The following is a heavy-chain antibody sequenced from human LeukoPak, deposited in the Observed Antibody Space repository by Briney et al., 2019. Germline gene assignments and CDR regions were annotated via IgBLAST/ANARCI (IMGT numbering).Heavy chain of an antibody. Sequence: GGSLRLSCAASGFTFSSYAMSGVRQAPGKGLEWVSAISGSGGSTYYADSVKGRFTISRDNSKNPLYLQMNSLRAEDTAVYYCAKVRGVWYYFDYWGQGTLVTVSS. D-gene: IGHD6-19*01. CDR3: AKVRGVWYYFDY. J-gene: IGHJ4*02. CDR2: ISGSGGST. CDR1: GFTFSSYA. V-gene: IGHV3-23*01.